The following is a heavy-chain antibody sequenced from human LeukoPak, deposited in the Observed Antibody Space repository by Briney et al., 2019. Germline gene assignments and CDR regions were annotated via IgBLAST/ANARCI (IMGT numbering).Heavy chain of an antibody. J-gene: IGHJ4*02. V-gene: IGHV3-74*01. CDR1: GFTFSGYW. D-gene: IGHD6-6*01. CDR2: INSDGTST. Sequence: GGSLRLSCAASGFTFSGYWMHWVRQAPGKGLVWVSRINSDGTSTNYADSVKGRFTISRDNAKNTLYLQMNSLRAEDTAAYYCARGGSYSTSSLDYWGQGTLVIVSS. CDR3: ARGGSYSTSSLDY.